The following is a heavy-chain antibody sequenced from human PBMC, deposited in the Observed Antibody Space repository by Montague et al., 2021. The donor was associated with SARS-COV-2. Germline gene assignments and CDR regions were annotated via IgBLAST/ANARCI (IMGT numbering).Heavy chain of an antibody. CDR1: GRSISSRSYY. D-gene: IGHD3-10*01. J-gene: IGHJ5*02. V-gene: IGHV4-39*01. Sequence: SETLSLTCTISGRSISSRSYYWGWISQPPGKGLEWIGGIYYSGSTYYNPSLKSRVTISVDTSKNQFSLKLSSVTAADTAVYYCARPLNLYYYGSGSYSSWFDPWGQGTLVTVSS. CDR3: ARPLNLYYYGSGSYSSWFDP. CDR2: IYYSGST.